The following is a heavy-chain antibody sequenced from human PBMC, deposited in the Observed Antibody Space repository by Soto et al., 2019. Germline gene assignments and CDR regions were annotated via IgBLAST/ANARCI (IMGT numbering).Heavy chain of an antibody. CDR2: ISGSGGST. Sequence: GGSLRLSCAASGFTFSSYAMSWVRQAPGKGLEWVASISGSGGSTYYADSVKGRFTISRDNSKNTLYLQMNSLRAEDTAIYYCAKHMGEGLFDYWGQGTLVTVSS. D-gene: IGHD2-21*01. J-gene: IGHJ4*02. CDR3: AKHMGEGLFDY. V-gene: IGHV3-23*01. CDR1: GFTFSSYA.